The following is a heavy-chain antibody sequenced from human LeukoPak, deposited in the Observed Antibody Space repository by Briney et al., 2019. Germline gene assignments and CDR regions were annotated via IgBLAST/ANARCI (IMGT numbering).Heavy chain of an antibody. V-gene: IGHV3-48*04. CDR1: GFTFSSYS. CDR3: AELGITMIGGV. CDR2: ISSSGSTI. D-gene: IGHD3-10*02. Sequence: GGSLRLSCAASGFTFSSYSMNRVRQAPGKGLEGVSYISSSGSTIYYADSVKGRFTISRDNAKNSLYLQMNSLRAEDTAVYYCAELGITMIGGVWGKGTTVTISS. J-gene: IGHJ6*04.